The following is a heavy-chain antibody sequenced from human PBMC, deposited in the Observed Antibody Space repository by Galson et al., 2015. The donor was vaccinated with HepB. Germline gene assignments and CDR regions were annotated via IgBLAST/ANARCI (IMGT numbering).Heavy chain of an antibody. D-gene: IGHD5-12*01. CDR2: IRYDGSIK. J-gene: IGHJ4*02. CDR1: GFTFSNYG. V-gene: IGHV3-30*02. Sequence: SLRLSCAASGFTFSNYGMHWVRQAPGKGLEWVAYIRYDGSIKYYADSVKGRFTISRDNSKNTLYLQMNSLRAVDTAVYYCARNTPSSGYHGLHYGGQGTLVTVSS. CDR3: ARNTPSSGYHGLHY.